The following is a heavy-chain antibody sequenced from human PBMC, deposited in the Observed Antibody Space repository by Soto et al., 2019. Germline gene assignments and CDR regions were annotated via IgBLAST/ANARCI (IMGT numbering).Heavy chain of an antibody. D-gene: IGHD2-15*01. CDR2: IYYSGST. J-gene: IGHJ6*02. Sequence: PETLSLTXTVSGGSIGGSSYYWGWIRKPPGKGLEWIGSIYYSGSTYYNPSLKSRVTISVDTSKNQFSLKLSSVTAADTAVYYCATTLIGLPNDYYSYYGMDVWGQGTTVTVSS. CDR3: ATTLIGLPNDYYSYYGMDV. V-gene: IGHV4-39*01. CDR1: GGSIGGSSYY.